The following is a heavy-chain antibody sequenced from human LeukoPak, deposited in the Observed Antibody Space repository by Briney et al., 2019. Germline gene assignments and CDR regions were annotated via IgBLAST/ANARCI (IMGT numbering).Heavy chain of an antibody. V-gene: IGHV3-74*03. CDR1: GFTFRSYG. CDR2: INTDGSRT. Sequence: GGSLRLSCAVPGFTFRSYGMHWVRQIPGKELVWVSHINTDGSRTLYADSVKGRFTISRDNAMNTVDLQMNSLRAEDTALYYCARDGHNYGTDRWGQGTLVTVSS. J-gene: IGHJ5*02. D-gene: IGHD5-18*01. CDR3: ARDGHNYGTDR.